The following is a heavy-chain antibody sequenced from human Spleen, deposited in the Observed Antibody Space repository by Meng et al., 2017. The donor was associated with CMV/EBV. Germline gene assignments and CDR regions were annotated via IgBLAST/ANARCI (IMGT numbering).Heavy chain of an antibody. CDR3: ARRYCISASCYRGFDY. D-gene: IGHD2-2*02. CDR2: IYYSGST. V-gene: IGHV4-61*01. Sequence: SETLSLTCTVSGDSVSSGICYWSWIRQPPGKGLEWIGNIYYSGSTNYNPSLKSRVTISVDTSKNQFSLRMSSVTAADTAVYYCARRYCISASCYRGFDYWGQGTLVTVSS. CDR1: GDSVSSGICY. J-gene: IGHJ4*02.